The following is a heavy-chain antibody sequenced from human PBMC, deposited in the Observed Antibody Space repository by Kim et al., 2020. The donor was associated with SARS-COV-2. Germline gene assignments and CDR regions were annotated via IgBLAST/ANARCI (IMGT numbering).Heavy chain of an antibody. CDR2: IIPILGIA. CDR3: ARGRDGYNFYY. D-gene: IGHD5-12*01. Sequence: SVKVSCKASGGTFSSYAISWVRQAPGQGLEWMGRIIPILGIANYAQKFQGRVTITADKSTSTAYMELSSLRSEDTAVYYCARGRDGYNFYYWGQGTLVTVSS. J-gene: IGHJ4*02. CDR1: GGTFSSYA. V-gene: IGHV1-69*04.